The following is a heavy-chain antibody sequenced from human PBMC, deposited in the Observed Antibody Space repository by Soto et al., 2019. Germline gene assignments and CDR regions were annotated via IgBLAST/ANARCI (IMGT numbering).Heavy chain of an antibody. CDR2: IIPILGIA. Sequence: SVKVSCNACGVSLGSNTSSWVRQAPGQGLEWMGRIIPILGIANYAQKFQGRVTITADKSTSTAYMELSSLRSEDTAVYYCARDGPPLDYWGQGTLVTVS. CDR3: ARDGPPLDY. V-gene: IGHV1-69*04. J-gene: IGHJ4*02. CDR1: GVSLGSNT.